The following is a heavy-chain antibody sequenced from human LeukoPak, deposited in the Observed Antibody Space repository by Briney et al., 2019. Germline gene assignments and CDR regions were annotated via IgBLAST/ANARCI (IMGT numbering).Heavy chain of an antibody. J-gene: IGHJ4*02. V-gene: IGHV5-51*01. Sequence: PGESLKISCKGSGYSFTSYWIGWVRQMPGRGLEWMGIIYPGDSDTRYSPSFQGQVTISADKSISTAYLQWSSLKASDTAMYYCARGSGSYHTAYMNWGQGSLVTVSS. D-gene: IGHD1-26*01. CDR1: GYSFTSYW. CDR3: ARGSGSYHTAYMN. CDR2: IYPGDSDT.